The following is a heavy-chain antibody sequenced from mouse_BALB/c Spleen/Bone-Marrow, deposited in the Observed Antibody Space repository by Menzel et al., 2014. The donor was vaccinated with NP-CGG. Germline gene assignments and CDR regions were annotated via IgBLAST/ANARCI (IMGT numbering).Heavy chain of an antibody. Sequence: LMEPGPLLVAPSQSLSITGIVSGFPLCSHGVNWGRQRPGNVLVWPGIIWAGGGTNHISAPMSRLCTSKNNSKSQVFLKMTSLQTDDTAMYYCARGDYGSTSWFAYCGQRTLVTVSA. V-gene: IGHV2-9*02. D-gene: IGHD1-1*01. CDR1: GFPLCSHG. CDR2: IWAGGGT. CDR3: ARGDYGSTSWFAY. J-gene: IGHJ3*01.